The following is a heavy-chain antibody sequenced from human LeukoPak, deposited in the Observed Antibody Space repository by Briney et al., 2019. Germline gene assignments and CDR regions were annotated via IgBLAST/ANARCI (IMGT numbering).Heavy chain of an antibody. J-gene: IGHJ5*02. D-gene: IGHD3-22*01. CDR2: TSGSGINT. Sequence: PGGSLRLSCVASGFTFSTFGISWVRQAPGKGLEWVSSTSGSGINTHYADSVKGRFTVSRDNSKNTLDLQMSCLRAEDTAVYYCARDAFYYDGSDYYSWFDHWGQGTLVTVSS. CDR3: ARDAFYYDGSDYYSWFDH. V-gene: IGHV3-23*01. CDR1: GFTFSTFG.